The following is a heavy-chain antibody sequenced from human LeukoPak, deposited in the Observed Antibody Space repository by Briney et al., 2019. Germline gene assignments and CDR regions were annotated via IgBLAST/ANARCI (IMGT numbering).Heavy chain of an antibody. Sequence: SVKVSCKASGGTFSSYAISWVRQAPGQGLEWMGGIIPIFGTANYAQKFQGRVTITADESTSTAYMELSSLRSDDTAVYYCARDDPDCSSTRCYGVDYYYGMDVWGQGTTVTVSS. CDR1: GGTFSSYA. CDR3: ARDDPDCSSTRCYGVDYYYGMDV. D-gene: IGHD2-2*01. CDR2: IIPIFGTA. V-gene: IGHV1-69*13. J-gene: IGHJ6*02.